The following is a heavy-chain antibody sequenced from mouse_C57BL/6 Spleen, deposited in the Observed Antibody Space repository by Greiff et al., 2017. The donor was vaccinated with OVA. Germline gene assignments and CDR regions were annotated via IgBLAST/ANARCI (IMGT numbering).Heavy chain of an antibody. CDR1: GYTFTSYW. CDR3: AITTVVYWYFDV. J-gene: IGHJ1*03. Sequence: QVHVKQPGAELVKPGASVKLSCKASGYTFTSYWMHWVKQRPGQGLEWIGMIHPNSGSTNYNEKFKSKATLTVDKSSSTAYMQLSSLTSEDSAVYYCAITTVVYWYFDVWGTGTTVTVSS. CDR2: IHPNSGST. D-gene: IGHD1-1*01. V-gene: IGHV1-64*01.